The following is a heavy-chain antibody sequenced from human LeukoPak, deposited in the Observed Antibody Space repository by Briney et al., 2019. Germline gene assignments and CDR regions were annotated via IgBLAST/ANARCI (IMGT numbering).Heavy chain of an antibody. J-gene: IGHJ5*02. Sequence: GASVKVSCKASGYTFTSYGISWVRQAPGQGLEWMGWISAYNGNTNYAQKLQGRVTMTTDTSTSTAYMELRSLRSDDTAVYYCARDFEDIVVVVAARSNWFDPWGQGTLVTVSS. V-gene: IGHV1-18*01. CDR1: GYTFTSYG. CDR2: ISAYNGNT. D-gene: IGHD2-15*01. CDR3: ARDFEDIVVVVAARSNWFDP.